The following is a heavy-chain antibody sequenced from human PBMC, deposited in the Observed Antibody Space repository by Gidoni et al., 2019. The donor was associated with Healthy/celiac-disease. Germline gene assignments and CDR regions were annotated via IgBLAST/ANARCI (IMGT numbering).Heavy chain of an antibody. V-gene: IGHV1-69*01. CDR2: IIPIFGTA. Sequence: QVQLVQSGAEVKKPGSSVKVSCKASGGTFSSYAISWVRQAPGQGLEWRGGIIPIFGTANYAQKFQGRVTITADESTSTAYMELSSLRSEDTAVYYCARSTLNMISTEGSYYYGMDVWGQGTTVTVSS. CDR3: ARSTLNMISTEGSYYYGMDV. D-gene: IGHD3-22*01. J-gene: IGHJ6*02. CDR1: GGTFSSYA.